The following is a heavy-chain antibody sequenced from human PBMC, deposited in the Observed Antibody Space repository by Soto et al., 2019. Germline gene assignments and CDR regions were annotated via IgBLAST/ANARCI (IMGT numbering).Heavy chain of an antibody. J-gene: IGHJ4*02. CDR3: ARRITMIVVVPITGAYFDY. Sequence: SETLSLTCAVYGGSFSGYYWSWIRQPPGKGLEWIGEINHSGSTNYNPSLKSRVTISVDTSKNQFSLKLSAVTAADTAVYYCARRITMIVVVPITGAYFDYWGQGTLVTVSS. D-gene: IGHD3-22*01. CDR1: GGSFSGYY. CDR2: INHSGST. V-gene: IGHV4-34*01.